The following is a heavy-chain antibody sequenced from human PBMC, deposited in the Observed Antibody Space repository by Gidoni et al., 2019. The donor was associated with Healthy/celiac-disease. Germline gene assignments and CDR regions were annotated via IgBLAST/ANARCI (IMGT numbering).Heavy chain of an antibody. CDR2: IKQDGSEK. D-gene: IGHD6-6*01. V-gene: IGHV3-7*01. CDR1: GLTFSSYW. CDR3: ARLVAARPAGWFDP. Sequence: EVQLVESGGGLVQPGGSLRLSCAASGLTFSSYWMSWVRQAPGKGLEWVANIKQDGSEKYYVDSVKGRFTISRDNAKNSLYLQMNSLRAEDTAVYYCARLVAARPAGWFDPWGQGTLVTVSS. J-gene: IGHJ5*02.